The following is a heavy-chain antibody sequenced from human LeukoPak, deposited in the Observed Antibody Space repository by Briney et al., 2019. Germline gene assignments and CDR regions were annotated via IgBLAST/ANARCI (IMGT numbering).Heavy chain of an antibody. D-gene: IGHD3-22*01. J-gene: IGHJ4*02. Sequence: GGSLRLSCAASGFTFSSYSMNWVRQAPGKGLEWVSSISSSSSYIYYADSVKGRFTISRDNAKNSLYLQMNSLRAEDTAVYYCARKPYVGSGYYGYWGQGTLVTVSS. CDR3: ARKPYVGSGYYGY. CDR2: ISSSSSYI. CDR1: GFTFSSYS. V-gene: IGHV3-21*01.